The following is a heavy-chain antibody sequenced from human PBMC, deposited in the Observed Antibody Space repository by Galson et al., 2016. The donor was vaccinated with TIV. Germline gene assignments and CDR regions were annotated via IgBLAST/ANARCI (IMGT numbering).Heavy chain of an antibody. D-gene: IGHD3-22*01. CDR1: GFTFSDYY. CDR2: ITGSRSHV. Sequence: SLRLSCAASGFTFSDYYMSWIRQAPGKGLEWVSYITGSRSHVDYADSVKGRFTISRDNAKNSLYLQMNSLRAEDTAVYYCARAGEYYSDSSGFSYYFDDWGQGALVTVSS. V-gene: IGHV3-11*06. CDR3: ARAGEYYSDSSGFSYYFDD. J-gene: IGHJ4*02.